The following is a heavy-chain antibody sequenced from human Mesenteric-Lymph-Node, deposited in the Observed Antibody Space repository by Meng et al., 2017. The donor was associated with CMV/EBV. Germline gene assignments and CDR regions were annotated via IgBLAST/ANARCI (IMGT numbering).Heavy chain of an antibody. CDR2: INPNSGGT. J-gene: IGHJ6*02. CDR1: GYTFTGYY. Sequence: ASVKVSCKASGYTFTGYYIHWVRQAPGQGLEWMGWINPNSGGTNCAQKFQGRVTMTRDTSISTAYMELSRLTSDDTAVYYCARKGIAAAGPRDPYYYYYGMDLWGQGTTVTVSS. V-gene: IGHV1-2*02. D-gene: IGHD6-13*01. CDR3: ARKGIAAAGPRDPYYYYYGMDL.